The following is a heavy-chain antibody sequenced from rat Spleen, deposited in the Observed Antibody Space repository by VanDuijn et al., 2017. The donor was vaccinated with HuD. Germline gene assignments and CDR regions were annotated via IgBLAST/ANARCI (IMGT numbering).Heavy chain of an antibody. Sequence: QVQLKESGPGLVQPSQTLSLTCTVSGFSLTRYDISWVRQPPGKGLEWMGLMWTDGDTSYNSALKSRLSISRDTSRSQVFLKMSGLQTEDTATYYCVRDGGFDYWGQGVMVTVSS. CDR1: GFSLTRYD. V-gene: IGHV2-32*01. CDR3: VRDGGFDY. J-gene: IGHJ2*01. CDR2: MWTDGDT.